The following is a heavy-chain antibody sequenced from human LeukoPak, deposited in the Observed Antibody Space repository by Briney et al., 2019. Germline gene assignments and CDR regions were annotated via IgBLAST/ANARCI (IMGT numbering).Heavy chain of an antibody. CDR3: ARLHDSSGYWGPAYYFDY. J-gene: IGHJ4*02. CDR1: GGSISSYY. D-gene: IGHD3-22*01. V-gene: IGHV4-59*08. Sequence: SETLSLTCTVSGGSISSYYWSWLRQPPGKGLEWLGYIYYSGSTNYNPSLKSRATISVDTSKNQFSLKLSSVTAADTAVYYCARLHDSSGYWGPAYYFDYWGQGTLVTVSS. CDR2: IYYSGST.